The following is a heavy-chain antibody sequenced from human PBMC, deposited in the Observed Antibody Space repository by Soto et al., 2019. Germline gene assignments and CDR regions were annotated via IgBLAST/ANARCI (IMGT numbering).Heavy chain of an antibody. V-gene: IGHV3-48*02. Sequence: EVQLVESGRGLVQPGGSLRLSCAASGFTFSIYSMNWVRQAPGKGLEWVSYIGSSSSTIYYADSVKGRFTISRDNAKNSLYLQMNSLRDEDTAVYYCARSNYDSSGYYSYDYWGQGTLVTVSS. D-gene: IGHD3-22*01. CDR3: ARSNYDSSGYYSYDY. CDR1: GFTFSIYS. J-gene: IGHJ4*02. CDR2: IGSSSSTI.